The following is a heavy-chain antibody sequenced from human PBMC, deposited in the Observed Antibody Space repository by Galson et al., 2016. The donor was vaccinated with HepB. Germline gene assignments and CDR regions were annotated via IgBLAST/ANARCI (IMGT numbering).Heavy chain of an antibody. V-gene: IGHV3-7*05. D-gene: IGHD2-15*01. CDR3: ARESHLLLGFRY. J-gene: IGHJ4*02. CDR1: GFTFNSYW. CDR2: IKQDGSDK. Sequence: SLRLSCAASGFTFNSYWMTWVRQAPGKGLEWVANIKQDGSDKYYVDSIKGRFTISRDNAKNSLYLQMNSLRAEDTAVYYCARESHLLLGFRYWGQGTLVTVSS.